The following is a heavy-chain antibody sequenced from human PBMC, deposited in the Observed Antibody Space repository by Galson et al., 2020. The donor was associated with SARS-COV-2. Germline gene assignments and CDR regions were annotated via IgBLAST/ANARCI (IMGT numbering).Heavy chain of an antibody. D-gene: IGHD6-6*01. CDR1: GFTIRSYD. CDR2: IGIAGDP. J-gene: IGHJ6*03. V-gene: IGHV3-13*05. CDR3: ARGGAARSYYMDV. Sequence: GGSLRLSCAASGFTIRSYDMHWVRQVTGKGLEWVSTIGIAGDPYYPGSVKGRFTISRENAKNSLYLQRNSLRAGDTAVYYCARGGAARSYYMDVWGKGTTVTVSS.